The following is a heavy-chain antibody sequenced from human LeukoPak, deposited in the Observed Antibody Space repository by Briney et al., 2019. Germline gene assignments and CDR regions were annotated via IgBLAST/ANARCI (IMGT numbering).Heavy chain of an antibody. CDR1: GYTFTDYY. CDR2: IVPNSGGT. CDR3: ATLGATSFDY. V-gene: IGHV1-2*02. D-gene: IGHD1-26*01. Sequence: ASVKVSCKTSGYTFTDYYIHWVRQAPGQGLEWMGWIVPNSGGTNYAQKFQGRVTMTRDTSISTAYMELNGLRHDDTAVYYCATLGATSFDYWGQGTLVTVSS. J-gene: IGHJ4*02.